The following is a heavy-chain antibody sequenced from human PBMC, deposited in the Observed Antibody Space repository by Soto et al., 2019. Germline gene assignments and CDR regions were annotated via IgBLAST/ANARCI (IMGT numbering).Heavy chain of an antibody. CDR3: ARGQEGVVATH. D-gene: IGHD5-12*01. J-gene: IGHJ4*02. V-gene: IGHV4-34*01. CDR1: GVSLSGYY. Sequence: PSETLSLTCAVTGVSLSGYYWSWIRQPPGKGLEWIGEVKDGGHTNYSPSLRGRVTISSDTSNNQFSLRLNSVTAADMGVYYCARGQEGVVATHWDQGSLVTVSS. CDR2: VKDGGHT.